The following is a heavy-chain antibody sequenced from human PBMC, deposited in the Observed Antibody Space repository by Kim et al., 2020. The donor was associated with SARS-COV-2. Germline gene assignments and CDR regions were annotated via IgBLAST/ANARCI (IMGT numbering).Heavy chain of an antibody. Sequence: SVKVSCKASGGTFSSYAISWVRQAPGQGLEWMGGIIPIFGTANYAQKFQGRVTITADESTSTAYMELSSLRSEDTAVYYCASGGRRITMIVGVDYWGQGTLVTVSS. CDR2: IIPIFGTA. CDR3: ASGGRRITMIVGVDY. CDR1: GGTFSSYA. D-gene: IGHD3-22*01. J-gene: IGHJ4*02. V-gene: IGHV1-69*13.